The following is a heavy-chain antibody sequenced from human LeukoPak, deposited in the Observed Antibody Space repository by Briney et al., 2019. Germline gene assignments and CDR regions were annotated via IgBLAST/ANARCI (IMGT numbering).Heavy chain of an antibody. CDR1: GFTFSSYS. V-gene: IGHV3-21*01. CDR3: ARESGGEEYYFDY. J-gene: IGHJ4*02. CDR2: ISSSSSYI. Sequence: PGGSLRLSCAASGFTFSSYSMNWVRQAPGKGLEWVSSISSSSSYIYYADSVKGRFTISRDNAKNSLYPQMNSLRAEDTAVYYCARESGGEEYYFDYWGQGTLVTVSS. D-gene: IGHD3-16*01.